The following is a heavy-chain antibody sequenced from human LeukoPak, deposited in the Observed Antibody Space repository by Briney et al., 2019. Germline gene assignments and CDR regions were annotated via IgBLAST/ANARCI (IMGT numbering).Heavy chain of an antibody. CDR3: ASSHYYDSSGASDY. CDR1: GYTFTSYG. J-gene: IGHJ4*02. CDR2: ISAYNGNT. Sequence: VASVKVSCKASGYTFTSYGISWVRQAPGQGLEWMGWISAYNGNTNYAQKLQGRVTMTTDTSTSTAYMELRSLRSDDTAVYYCASSHYYDSSGASDYWGQGTLVTVSS. D-gene: IGHD3-22*01. V-gene: IGHV1-18*01.